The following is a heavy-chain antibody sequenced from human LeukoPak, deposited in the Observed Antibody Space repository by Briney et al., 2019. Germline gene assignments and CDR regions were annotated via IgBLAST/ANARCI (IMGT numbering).Heavy chain of an antibody. D-gene: IGHD3-10*01. J-gene: IGHJ4*02. Sequence: SETLSLTCTVSGGSISSYYWSWIRQPPGKGLEWIGYIYYSGSTNYNPSLKSRVTISVDTSKNQFSLKLSSVTAADTAVYYCARYYGSGSLSESYYFDYWGQGTLVTVSS. CDR2: IYYSGST. CDR3: ARYYGSGSLSESYYFDY. V-gene: IGHV4-59*08. CDR1: GGSISSYY.